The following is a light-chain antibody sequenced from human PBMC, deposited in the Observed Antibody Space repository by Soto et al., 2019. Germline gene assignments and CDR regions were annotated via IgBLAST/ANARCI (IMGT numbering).Light chain of an antibody. V-gene: IGKV1-5*03. CDR3: QPYNSLWT. J-gene: IGKJ1*01. CDR2: KAS. Sequence: DIQMTQSPSTLSASVGDRVTIIYRASQTISSWLARYQQKPGKAPKLLIYKASSLESGVPSRFSGSGSGTEFTLTISSLQPDDFATYYCQPYNSLWTFGQGTKVEIK. CDR1: QTISSW.